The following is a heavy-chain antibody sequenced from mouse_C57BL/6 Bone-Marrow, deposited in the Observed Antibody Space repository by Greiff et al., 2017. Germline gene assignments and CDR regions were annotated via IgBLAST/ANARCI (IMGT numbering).Heavy chain of an antibody. Sequence: VQLKESGAELVRPGSSVKMSCKTSGYTFTSYGINWVKQRPGQGLEWIGYIYIGNGYTEYNEKFKGKATLTSDTSSSTAYMQLSSLTSEDSAIYVCARRDDYDGYWYFDVWGTGTTVTVSS. D-gene: IGHD2-4*01. CDR1: GYTFTSYG. CDR3: ARRDDYDGYWYFDV. V-gene: IGHV1-58*01. J-gene: IGHJ1*03. CDR2: IYIGNGYT.